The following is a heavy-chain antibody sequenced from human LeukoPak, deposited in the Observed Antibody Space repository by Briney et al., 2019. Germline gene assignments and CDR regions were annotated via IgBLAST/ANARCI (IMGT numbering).Heavy chain of an antibody. CDR1: GYSISSGYY. J-gene: IGHJ6*03. CDR2: IYRSGST. D-gene: IGHD1-26*01. Sequence: PSETLSLTCIVSGYSISSGYYWGWIRQPPGKGLEWIGTIYRSGSTYSNPSLRGRVTISVDTSKNQFSLKLSSVTAADTAVYHCARTGAGYYYYYMDVWGKGTTVTVSS. CDR3: ARTGAGYYYYYMDV. V-gene: IGHV4-38-2*02.